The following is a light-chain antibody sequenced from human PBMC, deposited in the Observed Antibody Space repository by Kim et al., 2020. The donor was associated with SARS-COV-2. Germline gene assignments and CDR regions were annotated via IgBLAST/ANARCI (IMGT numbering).Light chain of an antibody. J-gene: IGLJ2*01. CDR1: SSNIGINI. V-gene: IGLV1-44*01. Sequence: GQRVTISCSGSSSNIGINIVSWYQQLPGTAPKLLIYNNNERPSGVPDRFSGSKSGTSASLAISGLQSEDEADYHCAAWDDSLNGPVFGGGTQLTVL. CDR2: NNN. CDR3: AAWDDSLNGPV.